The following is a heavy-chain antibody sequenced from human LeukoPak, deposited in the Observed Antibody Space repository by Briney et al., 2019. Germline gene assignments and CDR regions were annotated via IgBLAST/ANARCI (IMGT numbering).Heavy chain of an antibody. Sequence: PGGSLRLSCAASGFTFSSYEMNWVRQAPGEGLEWVSYISSSGSTIYYADSVKGRFTISRDNSKNTMYLQMNSLNAEDTAVYYCAKDEVVPGYYYTDVWGRGTTVTISS. CDR2: ISSSGSTI. V-gene: IGHV3-48*03. J-gene: IGHJ6*03. D-gene: IGHD2-2*01. CDR3: AKDEVVPGYYYTDV. CDR1: GFTFSSYE.